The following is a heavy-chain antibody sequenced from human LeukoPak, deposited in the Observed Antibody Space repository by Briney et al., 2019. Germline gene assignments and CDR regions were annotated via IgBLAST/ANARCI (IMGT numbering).Heavy chain of an antibody. CDR1: GYPLSYSP. CDR2: IRSKADAAAT. D-gene: IGHD3-10*01. J-gene: IGHJ4*02. Sequence: GGSLIQSFWAHGYPLSYSPVHRVRQACGKGVEWVGRIRSKADAAATAYAASVKGRFTISRDDSKTMAYLQMNSLKTEDTAVYYCTGHGSNAGSYPDYWGQGTLVTVSS. V-gene: IGHV3-73*01. CDR3: TGHGSNAGSYPDY.